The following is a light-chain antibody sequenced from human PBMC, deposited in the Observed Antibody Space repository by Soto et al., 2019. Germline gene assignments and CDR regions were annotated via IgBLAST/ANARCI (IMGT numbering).Light chain of an antibody. CDR3: MQPLQSWT. V-gene: IGKV2-28*01. CDR2: LGS. CDR1: QSLLHSNGYNY. J-gene: IGKJ1*01. Sequence: DIVMTQSPLSLHVTPGEPASISCRSSQSLLHSNGYNYLDWYLQKPGQSPQLLIYLGSNRASGVPDRFSGSGSGTDFTLKISRVEAEDFGVYYCMQPLQSWTFGQGTKVEIK.